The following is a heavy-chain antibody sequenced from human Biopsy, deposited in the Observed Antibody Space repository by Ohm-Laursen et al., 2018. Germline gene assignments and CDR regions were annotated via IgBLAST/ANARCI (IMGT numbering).Heavy chain of an antibody. CDR2: IYDRGST. V-gene: IGHV4-61*01. Sequence: TLSLTSTVSGDSVSSGSFYWTRIRQPPGQGLEYIGYIYDRGSTANYNPSLESRVTMSVDMPKNQFSLKLSSVTAADTAIYYCARGMRSSGWPYFDSWGQGTLVTVSS. CDR3: ARGMRSSGWPYFDS. J-gene: IGHJ4*02. CDR1: GDSVSSGSFY. D-gene: IGHD6-19*01.